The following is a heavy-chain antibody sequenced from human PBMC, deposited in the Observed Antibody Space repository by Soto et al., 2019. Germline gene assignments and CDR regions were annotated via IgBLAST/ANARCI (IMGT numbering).Heavy chain of an antibody. V-gene: IGHV3-23*01. Sequence: GGSLRLSCAASGFTFSSYAMSWVRQAPGKGLEWVSAISGSGGSTHYADSVKGRFTISRDNSKNTLYLQMNSLRAEDTAVYYCAKDQILTGLDVSEWRDNWGQGTLVTVSS. CDR2: ISGSGGST. CDR3: AKDQILTGLDVSEWRDN. D-gene: IGHD3-9*01. J-gene: IGHJ4*02. CDR1: GFTFSSYA.